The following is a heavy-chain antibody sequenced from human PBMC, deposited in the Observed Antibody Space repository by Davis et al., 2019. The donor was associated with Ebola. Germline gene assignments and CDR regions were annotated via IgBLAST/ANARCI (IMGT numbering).Heavy chain of an antibody. V-gene: IGHV1-3*01. D-gene: IGHD1-26*01. J-gene: IGHJ5*02. CDR2: INAGNGNT. CDR3: AFRYSGAINWFDP. CDR1: GYTFTSYA. Sequence: ASVKVSCKASGYTFTSYAMHWVRQAPGQRLEWMGWINAGNGNTKYSQKFQGRVTITRDTSASTAYMELSSLRSEDTAVYYCAFRYSGAINWFDPWGQGTLVTVSS.